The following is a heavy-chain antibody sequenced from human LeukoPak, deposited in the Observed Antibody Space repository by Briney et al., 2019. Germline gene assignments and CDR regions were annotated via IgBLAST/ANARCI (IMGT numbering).Heavy chain of an antibody. J-gene: IGHJ4*02. CDR3: ARVRRNYYYDSSGYYPFDY. CDR1: GYTFTSYY. CDR2: INPSGGST. D-gene: IGHD3-22*01. V-gene: IGHV1-46*01. Sequence: GASVKVSCKASGYTFTSYYMHWVRQAPGQGLEWMGIINPSGGSTSYAQKFQGRVTMTRDMSTSTVYMELSSLRSEDTAVYYCARVRRNYYYDSSGYYPFDYWGQGTLVTVTS.